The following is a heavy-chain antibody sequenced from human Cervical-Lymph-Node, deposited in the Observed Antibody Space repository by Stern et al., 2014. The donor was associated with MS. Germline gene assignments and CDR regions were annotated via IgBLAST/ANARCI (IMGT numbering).Heavy chain of an antibody. D-gene: IGHD1-26*01. CDR1: GGSISSSSYY. CDR3: ATLVGATYSFDY. Sequence: QLQLQESGPGLVKPSETLSLTCTVSGGSISSSSYYWGWIRQPPGKGLEWIGSIYYSGSTYYNPSLKRRVPISVATPKTHFSLKLSSVTAADTAVYYCATLVGATYSFDYWGQGTLVTVSS. J-gene: IGHJ4*02. V-gene: IGHV4-39*01. CDR2: IYYSGST.